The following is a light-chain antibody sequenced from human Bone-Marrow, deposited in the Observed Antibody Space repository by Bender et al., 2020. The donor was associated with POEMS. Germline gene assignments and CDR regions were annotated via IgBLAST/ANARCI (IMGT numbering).Light chain of an antibody. J-gene: IGLJ3*02. Sequence: NLRSNSVNWYQQLPGTAPRLLIYNNDQRPSGVPDRFSGSKSGTSASLAISGLQSEDEADYYCAAWDDSLNGRVFGGGTKLTVL. CDR1: NLRSNS. CDR3: AAWDDSLNGRV. CDR2: NND. V-gene: IGLV1-44*01.